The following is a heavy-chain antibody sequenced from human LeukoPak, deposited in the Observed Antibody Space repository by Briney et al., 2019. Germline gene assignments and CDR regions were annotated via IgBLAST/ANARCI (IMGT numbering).Heavy chain of an antibody. V-gene: IGHV4-34*01. CDR3: AMSMTTPIGLDV. D-gene: IGHD4-11*01. J-gene: IGHJ6*04. CDR2: INHSGST. CDR1: GRSFSGYY. Sequence: PSETLSLTCAVYGRSFSGYYWSWIRQPPGKGLEWIGEINHSGSTNYNPSLKSRVTISVDTSKNQFSLRLSSVTAADTAVYYCAMSMTTPIGLDVWGKGTTVTVSS.